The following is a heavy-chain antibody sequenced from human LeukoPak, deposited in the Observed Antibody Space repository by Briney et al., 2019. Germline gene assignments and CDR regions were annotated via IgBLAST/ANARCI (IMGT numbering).Heavy chain of an antibody. CDR1: GFSVRTNF. D-gene: IGHD3-22*01. CDR2: IYTGGGT. J-gene: IGHJ4*02. V-gene: IGHV3-53*01. Sequence: GGSLRLSCAVSGFSVRTNFMSWVRQAPGKGLEWVSVIYTGGGTDHADSVKGRFTISRDNSKNTLSLQMNSLRADDTAIYYCTRSGYRHPYHFESWGQGTLVIVSS. CDR3: TRSGYRHPYHFES.